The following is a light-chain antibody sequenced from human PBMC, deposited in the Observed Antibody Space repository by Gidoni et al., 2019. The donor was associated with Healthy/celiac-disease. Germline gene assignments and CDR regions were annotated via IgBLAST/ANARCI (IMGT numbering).Light chain of an antibody. CDR2: GKN. CDR1: SLRRNF. CDR3: NSRDSSGNHLV. Sequence: SSELTQDPAVSVALGQTVRITCQGDSLRRNFASWYQQKPGQAPVLVIYGKNNWPSGIPDRFSGSSSGNTASLTITGAQAEDEADYYCNSRDSSGNHLVFGGGTKLTVL. J-gene: IGLJ3*02. V-gene: IGLV3-19*01.